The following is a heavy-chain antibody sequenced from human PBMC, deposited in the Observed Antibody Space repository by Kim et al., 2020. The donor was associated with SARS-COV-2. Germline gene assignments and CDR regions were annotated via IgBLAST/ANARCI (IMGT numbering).Heavy chain of an antibody. V-gene: IGHV6-1*01. Sequence: VSVKSRITINQDTSKNQFSLQLNSVTPEDTAVYYCARESIAAADAPFFDYWGQGTLVTVSS. CDR3: ARESIAAADAPFFDY. D-gene: IGHD6-13*01. J-gene: IGHJ4*02.